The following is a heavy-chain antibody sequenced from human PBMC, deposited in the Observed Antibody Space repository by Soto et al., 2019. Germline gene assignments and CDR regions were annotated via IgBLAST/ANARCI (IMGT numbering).Heavy chain of an antibody. CDR3: AKSASYCTNGVCPNLDAFDI. J-gene: IGHJ3*02. D-gene: IGHD2-8*01. Sequence: PGGSLRLSCAASGFMFDDYAMHWVRQAPGKGLEWVSGISWNSGSIGYADSVKGRFTISRDSAKNSLYLQMNSLRAEDTALYYCAKSASYCTNGVCPNLDAFDIWGQGTMVTVSS. CDR1: GFMFDDYA. CDR2: ISWNSGSI. V-gene: IGHV3-9*01.